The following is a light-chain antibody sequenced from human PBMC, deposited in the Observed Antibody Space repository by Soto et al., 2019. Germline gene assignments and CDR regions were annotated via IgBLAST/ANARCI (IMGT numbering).Light chain of an antibody. CDR1: QSVGSY. CDR3: QQRSKWPPT. CDR2: DAS. V-gene: IGKV3-11*01. J-gene: IGKJ5*01. Sequence: EIVLTQSPATLSLSPGERATLSCRASQSVGSYLAWHQQKPGQAPRLLMYDASNRATGIPARFSGSGSGTDFTLTISSLEPEDFAVYYCQQRSKWPPTFGQGTRLEIK.